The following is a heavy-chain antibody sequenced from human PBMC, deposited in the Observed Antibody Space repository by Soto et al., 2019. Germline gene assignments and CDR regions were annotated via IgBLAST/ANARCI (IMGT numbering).Heavy chain of an antibody. D-gene: IGHD3-22*01. CDR2: ISGSGGST. J-gene: IGHJ3*02. Sequence: CGCLRLSCAACGLSLCSYAVSWVRKAPGKGLEWVSAISGSGGSTYYADSVKGRFTISRDNSKNTLYLQMNSLRAEDTAVYYCAKDKNYYDSSGYLNDAFDIWGQGTMVTVSS. CDR3: AKDKNYYDSSGYLNDAFDI. V-gene: IGHV3-23*01. CDR1: GLSLCSYA.